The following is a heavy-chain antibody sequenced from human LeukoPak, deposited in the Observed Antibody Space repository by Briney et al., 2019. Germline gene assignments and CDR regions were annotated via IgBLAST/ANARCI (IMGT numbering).Heavy chain of an antibody. Sequence: GASVKVSCKVSGYTLTELSMHWVRQAPGKGLEWMGGFDPEDGETLYAQKFQGRVTMTEDTSTDTAYMELSSLRSEDTGVYYCARDAYSSSSPLYYYYYGMDVWGQGTTVTVSS. D-gene: IGHD6-6*01. CDR2: FDPEDGET. CDR3: ARDAYSSSSPLYYYYYGMDV. CDR1: GYTLTELS. V-gene: IGHV1-24*01. J-gene: IGHJ6*02.